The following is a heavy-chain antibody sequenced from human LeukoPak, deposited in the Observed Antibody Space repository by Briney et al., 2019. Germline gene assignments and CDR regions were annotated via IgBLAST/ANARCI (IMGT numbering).Heavy chain of an antibody. CDR3: ARGLFKNDYGY. CDR1: GYTFASYY. V-gene: IGHV1-46*01. J-gene: IGHJ4*02. Sequence: GASVKVSCKASGYTFASYYIHWVRQTPGQGLEWMGIINPSGGSTSYAQKFQGRVTMTRDTSTSTVYMELSSLRSEDTAVYYCARGLFKNDYGYWGQGTLVTVSS. D-gene: IGHD4-17*01. CDR2: INPSGGST.